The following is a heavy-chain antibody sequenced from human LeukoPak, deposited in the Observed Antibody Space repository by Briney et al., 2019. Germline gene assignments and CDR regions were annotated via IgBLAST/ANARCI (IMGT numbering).Heavy chain of an antibody. CDR1: GESLNSYY. D-gene: IGHD1-1*01. J-gene: IGHJ1*01. CDR2: IFDGKTI. CDR3: ASGAWSTQLKS. V-gene: IGHV4-34*12. Sequence: SDTLSLTCAVYGESLNSYYWSWIRQSPGKGLEWIGDIFDGKTINYNPSLKSRVTISAVTSSQQFSLSLKSVTAADTAVYFCASGAWSTQLKSWAQGALVIVSS.